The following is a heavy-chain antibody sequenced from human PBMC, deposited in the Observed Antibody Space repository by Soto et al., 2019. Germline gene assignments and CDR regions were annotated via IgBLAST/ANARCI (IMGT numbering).Heavy chain of an antibody. V-gene: IGHV4-59*08. D-gene: IGHD3-22*01. Sequence: SETLSLTCTVSGGSISSYYWSWIRQPPGKGLGWIGYIYYSGSTNYNPSLKSRVTISVDTSKNQFSLKLSSVTAADTAVYYCARYLYYDSGGYYRSLGDAFDIWGQGTMVTVSS. CDR2: IYYSGST. CDR1: GGSISSYY. CDR3: ARYLYYDSGGYYRSLGDAFDI. J-gene: IGHJ3*02.